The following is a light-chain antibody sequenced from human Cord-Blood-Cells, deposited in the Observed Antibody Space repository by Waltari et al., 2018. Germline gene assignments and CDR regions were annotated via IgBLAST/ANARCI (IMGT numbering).Light chain of an antibody. Sequence: DIQMTQSPSSLSASVGVRVTITCRATQSISSYLNWDQQKPGKAPKLLIYAASSLQSGVPSRFSGSGSGTDFTLTISSLQPEDFATYYCQQSYSTPYSFGQGTKLEIK. V-gene: IGKV1-39*01. J-gene: IGKJ2*03. CDR2: AAS. CDR3: QQSYSTPYS. CDR1: QSISSY.